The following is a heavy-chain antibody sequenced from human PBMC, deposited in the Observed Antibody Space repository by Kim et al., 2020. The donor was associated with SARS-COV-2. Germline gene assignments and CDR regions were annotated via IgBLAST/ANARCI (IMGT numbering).Heavy chain of an antibody. Sequence: GGSLRLSCAASGFRFSDYYMSWIRQTPGKGLEWVAYISGSGSTLDHADSVKGRFSISRDNAKNSLYLQMDSLRAEDSAVSFCAREKTSGYELDYWGQGTL. D-gene: IGHD5-12*01. CDR1: GFRFSDYY. CDR2: ISGSGSTL. J-gene: IGHJ4*02. V-gene: IGHV3-11*01. CDR3: AREKTSGYELDY.